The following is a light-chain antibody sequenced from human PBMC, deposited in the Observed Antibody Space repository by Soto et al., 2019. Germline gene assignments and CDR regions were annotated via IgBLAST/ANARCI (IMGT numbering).Light chain of an antibody. CDR2: NAS. Sequence: DIQMTQSPSTLSASVGDRVTITCRASQSISSWLAWYQQKPGKAPELLIYNASSVESGVPSRFSGSGSGKEFTLTISSLPPDECATYYFQQYNSYSRTFGQGTKVEIK. CDR1: QSISSW. V-gene: IGKV1-5*01. J-gene: IGKJ1*01. CDR3: QQYNSYSRT.